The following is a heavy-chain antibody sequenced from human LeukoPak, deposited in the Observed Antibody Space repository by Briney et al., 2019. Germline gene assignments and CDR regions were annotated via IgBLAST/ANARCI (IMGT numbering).Heavy chain of an antibody. CDR3: ARATLAVAGYTNWFDP. CDR2: IIPIFGTA. Sequence: SVKVSCKASGGTFSSYAISWVRQAPGQGLEWMGGIIPIFGTANYAQKFQGRVTITADESTSTAYMELSSLRSEDTAVYYCARATLAVAGYTNWFDPWGQGTLVTVSS. D-gene: IGHD6-19*01. CDR1: GGTFSSYA. V-gene: IGHV1-69*13. J-gene: IGHJ5*02.